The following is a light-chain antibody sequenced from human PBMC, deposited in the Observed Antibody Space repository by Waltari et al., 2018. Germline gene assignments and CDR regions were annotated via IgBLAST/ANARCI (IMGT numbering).Light chain of an antibody. CDR1: QRVGRS. CDR2: DAS. J-gene: IGKJ1*01. Sequence: EIVLTQSPGTLSLSPGERAILSCRASQRVGRSLCWYQQKNGQAPRLLIYDASTRATGIPDRFSGGGSGTDFSLTISRLEPEDFAVYYCQMYVRLPATFGQGTKVEI. CDR3: QMYVRLPAT. V-gene: IGKV3-20*01.